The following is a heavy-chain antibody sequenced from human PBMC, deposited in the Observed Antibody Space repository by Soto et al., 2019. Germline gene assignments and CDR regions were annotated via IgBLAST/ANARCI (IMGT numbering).Heavy chain of an antibody. CDR2: IGGSGGNT. CDR1: GFTFSVYA. J-gene: IGHJ6*02. D-gene: IGHD6-25*01. V-gene: IGHV3-23*01. Sequence: VGSLRLSCVASGFTFSVYAMSWVRQAPGKGLEWVSAIGGSGGNTFYADSVKGRFTMSRDNSKNTLYLQMNSLRAEDTAVYYCARDRGNLDVWGQGTTVTVSS. CDR3: ARDRGNLDV.